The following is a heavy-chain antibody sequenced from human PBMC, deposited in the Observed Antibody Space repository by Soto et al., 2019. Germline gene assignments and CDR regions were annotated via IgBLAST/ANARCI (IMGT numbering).Heavy chain of an antibody. CDR3: ARXATYYYDSSGYPWAFDI. CDR1: GYTFTGYY. J-gene: IGHJ3*02. V-gene: IGHV1-2*04. CDR2: INPNSGGT. D-gene: IGHD3-22*01. Sequence: ASVKVSCKASGYTFTGYYMHWVRQAPGQGLEWMGWINPNSGGTNYAQKFQGWVTMTRDTSISTAYMELSRLRSDDTAVYYCARXATYYYDSSGYPWAFDIWGQGTMVTVSS.